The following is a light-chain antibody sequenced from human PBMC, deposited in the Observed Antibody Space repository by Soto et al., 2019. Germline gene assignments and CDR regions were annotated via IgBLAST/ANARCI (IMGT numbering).Light chain of an antibody. J-gene: IGKJ5*01. CDR2: GAS. Sequence: EIVLTQSPGTLSLSPGERATLSCRASQSVSSNLAWYQQKPGQAPRLLIYGASTRATGIPARFSGSGSGTDFTLTISRLEPEDFAVYYCQQYGSSRITFGQGTRLEIK. CDR1: QSVSSN. CDR3: QQYGSSRIT. V-gene: IGKV3-20*01.